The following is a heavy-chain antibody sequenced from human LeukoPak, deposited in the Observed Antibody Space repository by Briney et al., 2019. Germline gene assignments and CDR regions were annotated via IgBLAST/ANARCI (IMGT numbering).Heavy chain of an antibody. D-gene: IGHD6-19*01. V-gene: IGHV3-33*01. Sequence: GGSLRLSCAASGFTFSSYGTHWVRQAPGKGLEWVGVIWDDGTNKYYADSVKGRFTISRDNSKNTLYLQMNSLRTEDTAVYYCARVQPPPYGYASGWPFYFYYYGMDVWGQGTTVNVSS. J-gene: IGHJ6*02. CDR3: ARVQPPPYGYASGWPFYFYYYGMDV. CDR1: GFTFSSYG. CDR2: IWDDGTNK.